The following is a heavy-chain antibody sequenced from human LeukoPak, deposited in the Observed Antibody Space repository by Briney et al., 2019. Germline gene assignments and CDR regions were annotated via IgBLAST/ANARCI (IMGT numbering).Heavy chain of an antibody. V-gene: IGHV3-48*03. CDR1: GFTFGSYE. J-gene: IGHJ4*02. Sequence: GGSLRLSCAASGFTFGSYEMNWVRQAPGKGLEWVSYISSSGSTIYYADSVKGRFTISRDNAKNSLYLQLNSLIAEDTAVYYCASKKAGDFDYWGQGTLVTVSS. CDR2: ISSSGSTI. D-gene: IGHD3-10*01. CDR3: ASKKAGDFDY.